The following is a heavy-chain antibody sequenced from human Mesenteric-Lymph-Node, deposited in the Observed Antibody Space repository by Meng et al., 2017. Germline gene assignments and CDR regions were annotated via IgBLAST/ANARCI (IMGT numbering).Heavy chain of an antibody. CDR1: GFTFSSYW. CDR3: ARDVSTGTVTSDAFDL. CDR2: IDSDGSTP. J-gene: IGHJ3*01. D-gene: IGHD4-17*01. Sequence: GESLKISCAASGFTFSSYWMHWVRQDPGKGLVWVSRIDSDGSTPIYADSVKGRFTISRDNAKSTLYLQMISLRADDAAVYFCARDVSTGTVTSDAFDLWGQGTMVTVSS. V-gene: IGHV3-74*01.